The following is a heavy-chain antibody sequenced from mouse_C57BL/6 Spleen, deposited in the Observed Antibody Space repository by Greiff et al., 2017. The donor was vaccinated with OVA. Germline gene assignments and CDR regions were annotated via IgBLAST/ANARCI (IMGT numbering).Heavy chain of an antibody. Sequence: VQLQQSGGGLVKPGGSLKLSCAASGFTFSDYGMHWVRQAPEKGLEWVAYISSGSSTIYYADTVKGRFTISRDNAKNTLFLQMTSLRSEDTAMYYCATYDYFFYAMDYWGQGTSVTVSS. D-gene: IGHD2-4*01. CDR3: ATYDYFFYAMDY. V-gene: IGHV5-17*01. CDR1: GFTFSDYG. J-gene: IGHJ4*01. CDR2: ISSGSSTI.